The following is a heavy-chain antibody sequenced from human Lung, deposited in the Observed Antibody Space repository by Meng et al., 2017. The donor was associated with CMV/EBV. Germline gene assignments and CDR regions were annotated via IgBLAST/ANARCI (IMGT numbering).Heavy chain of an antibody. CDR2: LYATGST. CDR3: ARGPYSTGWCDF. CDR1: GGSISSRSFY. V-gene: IGHV4-61*02. D-gene: IGHD6-19*01. J-gene: IGHJ4*02. Sequence: QVPLPESGPGLLKPSQTLSLTCTVSGGSISSRSFYWNWIRQPAGKGLEWIGRLYATGSTNYHPSLESRATISVDTSKNQFSLRLDSVTAADTAVYYCARGPYSTGWCDFWGQGALVTVSS.